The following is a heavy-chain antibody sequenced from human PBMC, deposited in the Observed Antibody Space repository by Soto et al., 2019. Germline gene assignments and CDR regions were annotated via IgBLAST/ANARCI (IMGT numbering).Heavy chain of an antibody. V-gene: IGHV4-31*03. CDR3: ARDRGYSYARGAFDI. CDR1: GGSISSGGYY. J-gene: IGHJ3*02. Sequence: QVQLQESGPGLVKPSQTLSLTCTVSGGSISSGGYYWSWIRQHPGKGLEWIGYIYYSGSTYYNPSLKSRVTISVDTPKTQFSLKLSSVTAADTAVYYCARDRGYSYARGAFDIWGQGTMVTVSS. D-gene: IGHD5-18*01. CDR2: IYYSGST.